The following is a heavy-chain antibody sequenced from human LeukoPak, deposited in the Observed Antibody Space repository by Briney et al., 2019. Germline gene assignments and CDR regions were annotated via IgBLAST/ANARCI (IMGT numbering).Heavy chain of an antibody. CDR2: ISAYNGNT. CDR3: VRDGVPTYYYGSGSYF. CDR1: GYTFTSYG. D-gene: IGHD3-10*01. J-gene: IGHJ4*02. Sequence: GASVKVSCKASGYTFTSYGISWARQAPGQGLEWMGWISAYNGNTNYAQKLQGRVTMTTDTSTSTAYMELRSLRSDDTAVYYCVRDGVPTYYYGSGSYFWGQGTLVTVSS. V-gene: IGHV1-18*01.